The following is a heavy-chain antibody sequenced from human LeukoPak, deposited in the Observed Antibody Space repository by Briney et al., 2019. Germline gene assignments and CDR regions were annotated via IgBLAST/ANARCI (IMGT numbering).Heavy chain of an antibody. V-gene: IGHV3-53*01. CDR2: IYSGGTT. J-gene: IGHJ4*02. CDR1: GFTVSSNY. CDR3: ARERARTFDY. Sequence: GGSLRLSCAASGFTVSSNYMSWVRQAPGKGLEWVSVIYSGGTTNYADSVKGRFTISRDNSKNTLYLQMNSLRAEDTAVYYCARERARTFDYWGQGTLVTVSS.